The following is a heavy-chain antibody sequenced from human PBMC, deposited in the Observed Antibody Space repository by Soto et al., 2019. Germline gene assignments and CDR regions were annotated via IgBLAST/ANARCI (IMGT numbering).Heavy chain of an antibody. D-gene: IGHD5-12*01. V-gene: IGHV5-10-1*01. CDR2: IDPSDSQT. CDR3: TRLSMARYFYYGMDV. Sequence: AGESLKISCKASGYSFTNYWITWVRQMPGKGLEWMGKIDPSDSQTNYSPSFQGHVTISADRSINTAYLQWNSLKASDTAMYYCTRLSMARYFYYGMDVWGQGTTVTVSS. CDR1: GYSFTNYW. J-gene: IGHJ6*02.